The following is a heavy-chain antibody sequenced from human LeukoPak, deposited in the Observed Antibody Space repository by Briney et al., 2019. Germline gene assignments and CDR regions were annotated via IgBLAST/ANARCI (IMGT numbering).Heavy chain of an antibody. V-gene: IGHV3-48*01. CDR1: GFTFSSYS. CDR3: ARELTYYDFWSGYLDAFDI. D-gene: IGHD3-3*01. J-gene: IGHJ3*02. Sequence: PGGSLRLSCAASGFTFSSYSMNWVRQAPGKGLEWVSYISSSSSTIYYADSVKGRFTISRDNAKNSLYLQMNSLRAEDTAVYYCARELTYYDFWSGYLDAFDIWGQGTMVTVSS. CDR2: ISSSSSTI.